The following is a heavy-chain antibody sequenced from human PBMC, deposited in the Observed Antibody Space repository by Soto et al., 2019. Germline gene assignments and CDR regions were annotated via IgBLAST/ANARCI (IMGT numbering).Heavy chain of an antibody. D-gene: IGHD6-13*01. CDR3: AKALMYSPEAFDI. V-gene: IGHV3-23*01. CDR1: VFAFSSYA. J-gene: IGHJ3*02. Sequence: GGALRLSCAASVFAFSSYAMRWLREAPGKGLEWVSAISGSGGSTYYADCVKGRFTISRDNSKNTLYLQMNSLRAEDTAVYYCAKALMYSPEAFDIWGQGTMVTVSS. CDR2: ISGSGGST.